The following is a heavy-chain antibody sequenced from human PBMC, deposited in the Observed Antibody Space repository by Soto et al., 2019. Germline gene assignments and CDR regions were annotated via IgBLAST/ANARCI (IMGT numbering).Heavy chain of an antibody. Sequence: GGSPRLSCAASGFTFDDYAMHWVRQAPGKGLEWVSGISWNSGSIGYADSVKGRFTISRDNAKNSLYLQMNGLRAEDTALYYCAKDSSPSSSYFDYWGQGTRVTVSS. D-gene: IGHD6-6*01. CDR2: ISWNSGSI. CDR1: GFTFDDYA. V-gene: IGHV3-9*01. CDR3: AKDSSPSSSYFDY. J-gene: IGHJ4*02.